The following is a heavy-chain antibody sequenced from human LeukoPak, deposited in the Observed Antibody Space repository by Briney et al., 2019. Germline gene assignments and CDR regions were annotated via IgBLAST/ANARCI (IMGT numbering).Heavy chain of an antibody. CDR1: GGSISSSSYY. J-gene: IGHJ4*02. V-gene: IGHV4-39*01. CDR2: IYYSGST. D-gene: IGHD4-23*01. Sequence: SETLSLTCTVSGGSISSSSYYWGWIRQPPGKGREWIGSIYYSGSTYYNPSLRSRVTISVGTSKNQFSLKLSSVTASDTAVYYCAVVTTTTFDYWGQGTLVTVSS. CDR3: AVVTTTTFDY.